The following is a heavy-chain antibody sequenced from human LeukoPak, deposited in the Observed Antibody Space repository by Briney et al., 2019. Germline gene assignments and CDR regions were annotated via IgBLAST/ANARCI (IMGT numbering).Heavy chain of an antibody. Sequence: SEILSLTCTVSDYSISSGYFWTWIRQPPGKGLEWIGSIFHTGSSYYNPSLKSPVAISVDTSKNQFSLELSSVTAADTAVYYCARDLGLTISDNWFDPWGQGTLVTVSS. CDR3: ARDLGLTISDNWFDP. CDR2: IFHTGSS. CDR1: DYSISSGYF. D-gene: IGHD3-3*01. J-gene: IGHJ5*02. V-gene: IGHV4-38-2*02.